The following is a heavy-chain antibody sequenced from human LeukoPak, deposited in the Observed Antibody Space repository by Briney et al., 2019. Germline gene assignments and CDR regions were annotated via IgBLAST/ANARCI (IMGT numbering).Heavy chain of an antibody. Sequence: GGSLRLSCAGSGFTFSRFSMIWVRQAPGKGLEWVASISSGSHHKYHADSVKGRFTVSRDNDKNSLFLQMNSLRAEDTALYYCATRLTADSYEASDIWGQGTMITVSS. D-gene: IGHD6-13*01. V-gene: IGHV3-21*06. CDR2: ISSGSHHK. CDR1: GFTFSRFS. J-gene: IGHJ3*02. CDR3: ATRLTADSYEASDI.